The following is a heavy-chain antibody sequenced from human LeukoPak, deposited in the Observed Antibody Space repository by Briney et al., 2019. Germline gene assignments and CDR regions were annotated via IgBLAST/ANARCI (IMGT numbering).Heavy chain of an antibody. D-gene: IGHD3-3*01. J-gene: IGHJ5*02. V-gene: IGHV1-8*01. CDR1: GYTFTSCD. CDR3: ARVRGDYDFWSGSNWFDP. CDR2: MNPNSGNT. Sequence: ASVKVSCKASGYTFTSCDINWVRQATGQGLEWMGWMNPNSGNTGYGQSFQGRITMTRDTSISTAYMELSSLRSEDTAVYYCARVRGDYDFWSGSNWFDPWGQGTLVTVSS.